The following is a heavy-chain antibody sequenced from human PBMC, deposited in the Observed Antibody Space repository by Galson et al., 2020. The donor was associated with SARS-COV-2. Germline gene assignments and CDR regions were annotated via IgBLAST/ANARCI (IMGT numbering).Heavy chain of an antibody. CDR2: ISTSSSYT. Sequence: NSGGSLRLSCAASGFTFSTYSMNWVRLAPGKGLEWASSISTSSSYTNYVDSVKGRFTISRDNPRNSLYLQINSLRAEDTAVYYCARDEGRRGYNYGRLYYGMDVWGQGTTVTVSS. CDR1: GFTFSTYS. CDR3: ARDEGRRGYNYGRLYYGMDV. D-gene: IGHD5-18*01. V-gene: IGHV3-21*01. J-gene: IGHJ6*02.